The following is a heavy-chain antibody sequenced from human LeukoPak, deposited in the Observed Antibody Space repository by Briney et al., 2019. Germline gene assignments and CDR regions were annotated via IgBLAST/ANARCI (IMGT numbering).Heavy chain of an antibody. V-gene: IGHV1-69*04. CDR3: ASIYGSGSYSIDY. CDR2: IIPILGIA. D-gene: IGHD3-10*01. CDR1: GGTFSSYA. J-gene: IGHJ4*02. Sequence: SVKVSCKASGGTFSSYAISWVRQAPGQGLEWMGRIIPILGIANYAQKFQGRVTITADKSTSTAYMELSSLRSEDTAVYYCASIYGSGSYSIDYWGQGTLVTVSS.